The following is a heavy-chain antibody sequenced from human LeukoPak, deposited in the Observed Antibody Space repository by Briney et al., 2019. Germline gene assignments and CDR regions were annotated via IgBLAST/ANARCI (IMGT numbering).Heavy chain of an antibody. CDR2: INHSGSTS. CDR1: GESFSGYF. CDR3: ARKSGYARDY. J-gene: IGHJ4*02. Sequence: SETLSLTCAAYGESFSGYFWNWIRQPPGKGLEWIGEINHSGSTSNHNPPLKSRVTMSVDTSKNQFSLRLSSVTAADTAVYYCARKSGYARDYWGQGNLVTVSS. D-gene: IGHD5-12*01. V-gene: IGHV4-34*01.